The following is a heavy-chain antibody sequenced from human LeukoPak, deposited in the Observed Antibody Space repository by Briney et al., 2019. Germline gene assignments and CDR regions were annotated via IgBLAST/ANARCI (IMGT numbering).Heavy chain of an antibody. CDR2: IYYSGST. Sequence: SETLSLTCTVSGGSISSYYWSWIRQPPGKGLEWIGYIYYSGSTNYNPSLKSRVTISVDTSKNQFSLKLSSVTAADTAVYYCARDRCYYDSSGYYYPEIDAFDIWGQGTMVTVSS. CDR3: ARDRCYYDSSGYYYPEIDAFDI. J-gene: IGHJ3*02. V-gene: IGHV4-59*01. D-gene: IGHD3-22*01. CDR1: GGSISSYY.